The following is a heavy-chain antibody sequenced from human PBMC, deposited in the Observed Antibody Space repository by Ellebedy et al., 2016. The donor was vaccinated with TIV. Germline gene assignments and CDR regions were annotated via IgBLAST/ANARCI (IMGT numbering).Heavy chain of an antibody. D-gene: IGHD2-2*02. CDR2: ISWNSGSV. CDR1: GFNFDDYA. Sequence: LSLTXAASGFNFDDYAMHWVRQAPGKDLEWVSGISWNSGSVNYADSVRGRFTISRDDAKNSLSLQMSSLRAEDTAVYYCARVERVILGSVVPGAIDTWGQGTLVTV. V-gene: IGHV3-9*01. CDR3: ARVERVILGSVVPGAIDT. J-gene: IGHJ4*02.